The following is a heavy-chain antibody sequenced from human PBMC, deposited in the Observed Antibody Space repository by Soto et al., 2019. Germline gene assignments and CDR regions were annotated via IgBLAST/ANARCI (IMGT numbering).Heavy chain of an antibody. Sequence: HPGGSLRLSCAASGFTFRGYTMSWVRQAPGKGLKWVSAISGSGDNTYYADSVKGRFTISRDNSKNTLYLQMNSLRADDTAVYFCYTSGSFFIWGSGFRWFDPWGQGTLVTVSS. CDR3: YTSGSFFIWGSGFRWFDP. J-gene: IGHJ5*02. CDR1: GFTFRGYT. V-gene: IGHV3-23*01. CDR2: ISGSGDNT. D-gene: IGHD3-10*01.